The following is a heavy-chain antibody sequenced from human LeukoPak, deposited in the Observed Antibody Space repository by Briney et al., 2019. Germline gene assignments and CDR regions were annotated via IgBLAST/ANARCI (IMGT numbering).Heavy chain of an antibody. CDR2: INPSGTIM. V-gene: IGHV3-11*01. CDR3: TRDPRLCDY. J-gene: IGHJ4*02. Sequence: GGSLRLSCAASGFPLRDFYMTWIRQASGKGLEWVAYINPSGTIMKYADALKGRFTVSRDNAENSLYLQMNSLRAEDTATYYCTRDPRLCDYWGQGTRITVSS. CDR1: GFPLRDFY.